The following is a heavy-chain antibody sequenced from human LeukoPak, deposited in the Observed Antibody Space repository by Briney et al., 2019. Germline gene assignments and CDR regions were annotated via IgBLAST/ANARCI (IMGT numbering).Heavy chain of an antibody. D-gene: IGHD7-27*01. Sequence: PGGSLRLSCAASGFTFGSYGMHWVRQAAAKGLEWVAFISYVGNTKYYSGSAKSRFTISRDNSQNTLYLQMNSLRPEDTAVYYCANGDPGQADHPLNDYYYSLDVWGQGTTVIVSS. V-gene: IGHV3-30*18. CDR3: ANGDPGQADHPLNDYYYSLDV. CDR2: ISYVGNTK. J-gene: IGHJ6*02. CDR1: GFTFGSYG.